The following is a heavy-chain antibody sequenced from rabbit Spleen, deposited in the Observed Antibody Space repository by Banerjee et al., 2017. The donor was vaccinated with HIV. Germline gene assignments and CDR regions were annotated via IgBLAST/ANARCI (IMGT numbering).Heavy chain of an antibody. J-gene: IGHJ2*01. Sequence: QEQLVESGGGLVRPEGSLKLSCKASGFSFSNKAVMCWVRQAPGKGLEWIACINAVTGKSVYASWAKGRFIMSRTSSTTVTLQMTSLSVADTATYFCAGGRDVYGWGFDPWGQGTLVTVS. CDR1: GFSFSNKAV. D-gene: IGHD6-1*01. CDR3: AGGRDVYGWGFDP. CDR2: INAVTGKS. V-gene: IGHV1S45*01.